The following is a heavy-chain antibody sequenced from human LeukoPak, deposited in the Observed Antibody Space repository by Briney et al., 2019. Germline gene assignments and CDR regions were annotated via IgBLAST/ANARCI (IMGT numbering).Heavy chain of an antibody. D-gene: IGHD3-10*01. CDR1: GFTFSSYG. V-gene: IGHV3-33*06. CDR3: AKDLLWFGELSGNWFDP. Sequence: GGSLRLSCAASGFTFSSYGMHWVRQAPGKGLEWVAVIWYDGSNKYYADSVKGRFTISRDNSKNMLYLQMNSLRAEDTAVYYCAKDLLWFGELSGNWFDPWGQGTLVTVSS. CDR2: IWYDGSNK. J-gene: IGHJ5*02.